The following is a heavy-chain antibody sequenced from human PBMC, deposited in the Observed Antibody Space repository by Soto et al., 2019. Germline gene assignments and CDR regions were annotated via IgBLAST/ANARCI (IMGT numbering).Heavy chain of an antibody. CDR2: IIPVLNIT. D-gene: IGHD2-21*01. V-gene: IGHV1-69*02. CDR3: ARGINGAHCGHDCGVIFDY. J-gene: IGHJ4*02. CDR1: GASFTTYT. Sequence: QVPLVQSGAEVKRPGSSVKVSCEASGASFTTYTVTWVRQAPGQGLEWMGRIIPVLNITKYAQNFQGRVTLTADISSSTAYMELSSLKSEDTAVYYCARGINGAHCGHDCGVIFDYWGQGTLVTVSS.